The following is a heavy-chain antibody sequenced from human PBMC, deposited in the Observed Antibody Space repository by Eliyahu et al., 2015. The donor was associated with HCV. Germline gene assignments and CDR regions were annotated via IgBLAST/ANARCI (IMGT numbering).Heavy chain of an antibody. Sequence: QVQLVQSGAEVKKPGASVKVSCKASGYTFISYDXSWVRQATGQGLEWMGWMNPNSGNTGYAQXFQGRVTMTRNTSISXAYMELSSLRSEDTAVYYCARMAAAGPPVDYWGHGTLVTVSS. CDR1: GYTFISYD. CDR3: ARMAAAGPPVDY. V-gene: IGHV1-8*01. CDR2: MNPNSGNT. J-gene: IGHJ4*01. D-gene: IGHD5-24*01.